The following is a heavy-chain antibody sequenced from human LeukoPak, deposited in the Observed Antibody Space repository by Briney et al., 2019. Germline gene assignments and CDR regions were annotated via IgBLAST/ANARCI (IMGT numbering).Heavy chain of an antibody. CDR1: GFTFSTYT. CDR2: ISNDGHFK. Sequence: GGSLRLSCAASGFTFSTYTIHWVRQAPGKGLEWVAVISNDGHFKYYADSVKGRFTISRDNSKNTLYLQMNSLRAEDTAVYYCVGDQVDNVGWLTWGQGTRVTVSS. CDR3: VGDQVDNVGWLT. V-gene: IGHV3-30*14. J-gene: IGHJ5*02. D-gene: IGHD5-12*01.